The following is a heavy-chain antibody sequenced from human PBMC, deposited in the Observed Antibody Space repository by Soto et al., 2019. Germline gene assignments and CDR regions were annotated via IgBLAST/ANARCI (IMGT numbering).Heavy chain of an antibody. V-gene: IGHV4-31*03. Sequence: TLSLTCTASGGSISSGGYDWSWIRQHPGKGLEWIGYIYYSGSTYYNPSLKSRVTISVDTSKNQFSLKLSSVTAADTAVYYCATSYCSGGSCYTLYFDYWGQGTLVTVSS. CDR1: GGSISSGGYD. CDR3: ATSYCSGGSCYTLYFDY. J-gene: IGHJ4*02. D-gene: IGHD2-15*01. CDR2: IYYSGST.